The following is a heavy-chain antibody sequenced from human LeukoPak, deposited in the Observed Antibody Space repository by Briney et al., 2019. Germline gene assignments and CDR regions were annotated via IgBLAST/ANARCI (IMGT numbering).Heavy chain of an antibody. Sequence: GGSLRLSCAASGFTFTSYVMNWVRQPPGKGLEWISYIGTRGTTMYYADSVKGRFTISRDSAKNTLYLQMNSLRAEDTAVYYCVRDGYSYGFMLAFDIWGLGTRVTVSS. CDR3: VRDGYSYGFMLAFDI. CDR1: GFTFTSYV. CDR2: IGTRGTTM. V-gene: IGHV3-48*04. D-gene: IGHD5-18*01. J-gene: IGHJ3*02.